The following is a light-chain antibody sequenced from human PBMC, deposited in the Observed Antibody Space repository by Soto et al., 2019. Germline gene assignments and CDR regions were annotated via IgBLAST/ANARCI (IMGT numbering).Light chain of an antibody. V-gene: IGKV1-5*01. CDR2: VAS. CDR1: KNIGVG. J-gene: IGKJ2*01. Sequence: DIQMTQSPSTLSASVENEDTSPGGPGKNIGVGLAGYQQRPGKAPNSPIYVASGWETGVPSRFSGSGSGTKFTLTIRSLQPDDFATYYCQQYDSSSPTFGQGTKLEIK. CDR3: QQYDSSSPT.